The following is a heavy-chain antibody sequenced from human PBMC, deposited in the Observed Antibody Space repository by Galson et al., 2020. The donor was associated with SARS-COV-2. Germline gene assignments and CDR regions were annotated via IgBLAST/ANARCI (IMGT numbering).Heavy chain of an antibody. J-gene: IGHJ6*02. Sequence: TGGSLRLSCAASGFTFSSYAMHWVRQAPGKGLEWVAVISYDGSNKYYADSVKGRFTISRDNSKNTLYLQMNSLRAEDTAVYYCARHGRDRITIFGVVPIGYGMDVWGQGTTVTVSS. V-gene: IGHV3-30-3*01. CDR2: ISYDGSNK. CDR3: ARHGRDRITIFGVVPIGYGMDV. D-gene: IGHD3-3*01. CDR1: GFTFSSYA.